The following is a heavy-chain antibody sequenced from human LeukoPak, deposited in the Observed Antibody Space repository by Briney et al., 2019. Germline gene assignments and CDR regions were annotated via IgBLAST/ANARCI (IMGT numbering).Heavy chain of an antibody. CDR1: GFTFSSYS. V-gene: IGHV3-48*01. J-gene: IGHJ4*02. Sequence: GGSLRLSCAASGFTFSSYSMNWVRQAPGEGLEWISYISSSGSTIYYADSVKGRFTISRDNAKNSLYLQMNSLRAEDTAVYYCARDREWELPDYWGQGTLVTVSS. CDR3: ARDREWELPDY. D-gene: IGHD1-26*01. CDR2: ISSSGSTI.